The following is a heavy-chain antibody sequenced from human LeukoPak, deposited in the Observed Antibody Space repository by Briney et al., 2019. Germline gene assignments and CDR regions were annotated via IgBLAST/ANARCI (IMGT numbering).Heavy chain of an antibody. CDR2: IWYDGSNK. J-gene: IGHJ5*02. Sequence: GGSLRLSCAASGFTFSSYGMHWVRQAPGKGLEWVAVIWYDGSNKYYADSVKGRFTISRDNSKNTLYLQMNSLSAEDTAVYYCARGYGDYDKWFDPWGQGTLVTVSS. CDR1: GFTFSSYG. V-gene: IGHV3-33*01. D-gene: IGHD4-17*01. CDR3: ARGYGDYDKWFDP.